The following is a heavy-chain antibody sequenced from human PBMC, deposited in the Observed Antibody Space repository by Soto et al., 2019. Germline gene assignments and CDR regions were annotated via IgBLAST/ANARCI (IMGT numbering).Heavy chain of an antibody. D-gene: IGHD6-19*01. CDR3: ASGYSSGWRYFDY. CDR2: IIPIFGTA. V-gene: IGHV1-69*06. Sequence: SVKVSCKASGCTFSSYAISCVRQAPGQVLEWMGGIIPIFGTANYAQKLQGRVTITADKSTSTAYMELSSLRSEDTAVYYCASGYSSGWRYFDYWGQGTLVTVSS. CDR1: GCTFSSYA. J-gene: IGHJ4*02.